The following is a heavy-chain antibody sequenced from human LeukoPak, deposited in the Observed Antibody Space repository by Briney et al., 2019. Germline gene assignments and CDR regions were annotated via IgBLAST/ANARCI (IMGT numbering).Heavy chain of an antibody. D-gene: IGHD3-16*01. V-gene: IGHV4-39*01. CDR2: IYYSGST. CDR1: GGSISSSSYY. Sequence: TSETLSLTCTVSGGSISSSSYYWGWIRQPPGEGLEWIGSIYYSGSTYYNPSLKSRVTISVDTSKNQFSLKLSSVTAADTAVYYCARRYDGLAANWGQGTLVTVSS. J-gene: IGHJ4*02. CDR3: ARRYDGLAAN.